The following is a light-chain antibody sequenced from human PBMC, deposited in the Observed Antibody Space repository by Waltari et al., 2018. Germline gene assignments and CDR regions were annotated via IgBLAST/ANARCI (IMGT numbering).Light chain of an antibody. CDR3: LLSFSGTVV. CDR1: TGPVTVTHF. Sequence: QDVVTQEPSVTVSAGGTVTLTCGSTTGPVTVTHFPHWFQHNPGQAPKAMICDVGNKTSWTPARFSASLSGGKAARTLSGAQFEDEADYYCLLSFSGTVVFGGGTRLTVL. J-gene: IGLJ2*01. CDR2: DVG. V-gene: IGLV7-46*01.